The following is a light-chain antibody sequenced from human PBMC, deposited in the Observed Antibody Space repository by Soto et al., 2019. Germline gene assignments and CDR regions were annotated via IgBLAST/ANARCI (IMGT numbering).Light chain of an antibody. CDR3: QSYDGSLSGSV. CDR2: GNS. V-gene: IGLV1-40*01. Sequence: QSVLTQPPSVSGAPGQRVTISCTGSSSNIGAGYDVHWYQQLPGTAPKLLIYGNSNRPSGVPDRFSGSQSGTSASLAITGLQAEDGADYYCQSYDGSLSGSVFGGGTKLAVL. CDR1: SSNIGAGYD. J-gene: IGLJ3*02.